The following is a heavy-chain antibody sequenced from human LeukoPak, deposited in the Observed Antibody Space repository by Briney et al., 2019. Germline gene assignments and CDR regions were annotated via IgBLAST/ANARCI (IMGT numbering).Heavy chain of an antibody. CDR2: INHSGST. J-gene: IGHJ5*02. CDR3: ARGPVGVRRGGWYNWFDP. CDR1: GGSFSVYY. V-gene: IGHV4-34*01. D-gene: IGHD3-10*01. Sequence: LSLTYAVYGGSFSVYYWSWIRQPPGKGREGIGEINHSGSTKYNPSLQGRVTISLDTSKNQYSLKLSSVTAADTAVYCCARGPVGVRRGGWYNWFDPWGQGTLVTVSS.